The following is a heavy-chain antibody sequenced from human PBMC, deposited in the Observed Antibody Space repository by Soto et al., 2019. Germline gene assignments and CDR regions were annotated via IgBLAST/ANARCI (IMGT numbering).Heavy chain of an antibody. V-gene: IGHV1-69*13. CDR2: IIPIFGTA. CDR3: ARARPASSGYPALYYFDY. CDR1: GGTFSSYA. Sequence: SVKVSCKASGGTFSSYAISWVRQARGQGLEWMGGIIPIFGTANYAQKFQGRVTITADESTSTAYMELSSLRSEDTAVYYCARARPASSGYPALYYFDYWGQGTLVTVSS. J-gene: IGHJ4*02. D-gene: IGHD3-22*01.